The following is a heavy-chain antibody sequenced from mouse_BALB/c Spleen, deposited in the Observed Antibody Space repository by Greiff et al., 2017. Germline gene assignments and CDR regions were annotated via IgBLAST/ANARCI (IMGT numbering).Heavy chain of an antibody. Sequence: EVMLVESGAELVKPGASVKLSCTASGFNIKDTYMHWVKQRPEQGLEWIGRIDPANGNTKYDPKFQGKATITADTSSNTAYLQLSSLTSEDTAVYYCARDDYDALYYAMDYWGQGTSVTVSS. CDR1: GFNIKDTY. CDR2: IDPANGNT. J-gene: IGHJ4*01. CDR3: ARDDYDALYYAMDY. V-gene: IGHV14-3*02. D-gene: IGHD2-4*01.